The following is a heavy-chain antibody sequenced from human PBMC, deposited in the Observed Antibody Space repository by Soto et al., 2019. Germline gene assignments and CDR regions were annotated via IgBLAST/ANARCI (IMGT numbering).Heavy chain of an antibody. D-gene: IGHD6-19*01. CDR3: AKRNVVSGTGVRWFDA. CDR1: GFTFSSYA. J-gene: IGHJ5*02. Sequence: PGGSLRLSCAASGFTFSSYAMSWVRQAPGKGLEWVSTFGSTGNTYYADSVKGRFTISRDNPKHTLYLQMNSLRAEDTADYYCAKRNVVSGTGVRWFDAWGQGILVTVSS. CDR2: FGSTGNT. V-gene: IGHV3-23*01.